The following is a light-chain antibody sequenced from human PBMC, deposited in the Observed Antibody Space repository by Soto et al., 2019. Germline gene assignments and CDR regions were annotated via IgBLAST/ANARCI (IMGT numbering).Light chain of an antibody. CDR2: GAS. CDR1: QSIARY. Sequence: IQMTQSPSSLSASVGDRVTVTCRASQSIARYLNWYQQKPGKAPELLIYGASSLRSGVPSRFGGSGSGTDFTLTISSLQPEDFATYYCQQRYSSPFTFGPGTKVDIK. J-gene: IGKJ3*01. CDR3: QQRYSSPFT. V-gene: IGKV1-39*01.